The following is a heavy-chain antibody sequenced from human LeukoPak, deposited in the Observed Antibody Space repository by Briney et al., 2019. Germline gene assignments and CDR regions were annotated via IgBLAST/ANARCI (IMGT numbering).Heavy chain of an antibody. J-gene: IGHJ5*02. CDR1: GGSISSGGYY. CDR2: IYYSGST. D-gene: IGHD3-22*01. Sequence: SQTLSLTCTVSGGSISSGGYYWSWIRQHPGKGLEWIGYIYYSGSTYYSPSLKSRVTISVDTSKNQFSLKLSSVTAADTAVYYCARDRDYYDSSGYGTWGQGTLVTVSS. CDR3: ARDRDYYDSSGYGT. V-gene: IGHV4-31*03.